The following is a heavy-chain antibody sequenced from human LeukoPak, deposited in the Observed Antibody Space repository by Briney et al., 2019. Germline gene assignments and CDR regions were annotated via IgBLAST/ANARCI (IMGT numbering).Heavy chain of an antibody. J-gene: IGHJ5*02. Sequence: SETLSLTCAVYGGSFSGYYWSWIRQPPGKGLEWIGYISYSGSTSSNPSLRSRVTISVDTSKNQFSLRLTSVTAADTAMYYCARGGQLNWFDPWGQGTLVTVSS. D-gene: IGHD5-18*01. CDR2: ISYSGST. CDR1: GGSFSGYY. CDR3: ARGGQLNWFDP. V-gene: IGHV4-59*01.